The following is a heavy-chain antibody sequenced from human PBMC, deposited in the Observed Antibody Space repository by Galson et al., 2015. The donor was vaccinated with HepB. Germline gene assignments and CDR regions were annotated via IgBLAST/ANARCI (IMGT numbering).Heavy chain of an antibody. J-gene: IGHJ4*02. CDR2: ISSSSSYT. D-gene: IGHD3-22*01. CDR3: ARDYYDSSGYPTGVDY. V-gene: IGHV3-11*06. Sequence: SLRLSCAASGFTFSDYYMSWIRQAPGKGLEWVSYISSSSSYTNYADSVKGRFTISRDNAKNSLYLQMNSLRAEDTAVYYCARDYYDSSGYPTGVDYWGQGTLVTVSS. CDR1: GFTFSDYY.